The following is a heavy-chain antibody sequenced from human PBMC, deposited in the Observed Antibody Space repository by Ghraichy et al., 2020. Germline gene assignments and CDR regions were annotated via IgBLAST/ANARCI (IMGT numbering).Heavy chain of an antibody. Sequence: SETLSLTCAVYGGSFSGYYWSWIRQPPGKGLEWIGEINHSGSTNYNPSLKSRVTISVDTSKNQFSLKLSSVTAADTAVYYCARGGWIVVVITKDSYYFDYWGQGTLVTVSS. J-gene: IGHJ4*02. CDR1: GGSFSGYY. D-gene: IGHD3-22*01. V-gene: IGHV4-34*01. CDR3: ARGGWIVVVITKDSYYFDY. CDR2: INHSGST.